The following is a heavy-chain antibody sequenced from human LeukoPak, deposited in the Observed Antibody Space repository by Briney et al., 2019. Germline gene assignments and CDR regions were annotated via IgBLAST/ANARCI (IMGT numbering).Heavy chain of an antibody. J-gene: IGHJ4*02. CDR1: GFTFSTYT. CDR3: ARGYQRPDY. V-gene: IGHV3-21*01. CDR2: ISSSSNNI. Sequence: PGGSLRLSCAASGFTFSTYTMNWVRQAPGKGLEWVSSISSSSNNINYADSVKGRFTISRDNAMNSVHLQMYSLRVEDTAVYYCARGYQRPDYWGQGTLITVSS. D-gene: IGHD2-2*01.